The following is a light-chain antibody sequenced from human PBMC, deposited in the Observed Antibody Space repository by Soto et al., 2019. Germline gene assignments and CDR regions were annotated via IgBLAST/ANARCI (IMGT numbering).Light chain of an antibody. Sequence: DIQMTQSPSSVSASVGDRVTITCRASHVISSWLAWYQQKPGKAPKLLIYAASRLQSGVPSRFSGSESGADFTLTISSLQPEDVATYYCQQINNFPYTFGQGTKLEIK. CDR2: AAS. CDR1: HVISSW. J-gene: IGKJ2*01. V-gene: IGKV1-12*01. CDR3: QQINNFPYT.